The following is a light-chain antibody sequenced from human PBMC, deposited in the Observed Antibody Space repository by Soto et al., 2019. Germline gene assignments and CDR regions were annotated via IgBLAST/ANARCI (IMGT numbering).Light chain of an antibody. CDR2: DAS. CDR1: QGIGST. Sequence: AILVTNSPATLSVSPGECPTLSCGASQGIGSTLAWYQHKPGKAPKLLIYDASSLESGVPSRFSGSGSGTEFTLTISSLQSEDFAFYYCQQFHYWWTFGQGTKV. CDR3: QQFHYWWT. J-gene: IGKJ1*01. V-gene: IGKV1-13*02.